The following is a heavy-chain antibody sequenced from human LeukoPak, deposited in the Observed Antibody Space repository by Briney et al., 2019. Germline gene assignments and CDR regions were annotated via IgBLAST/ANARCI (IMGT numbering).Heavy chain of an antibody. CDR3: AKDTEGYTYGYYYYGMDV. Sequence: WGSLRLSCAASGFTFEDYAMHWARQAPGKGLEWVSLISGDSGSTYYQASVEGRFTISRDNSKNSLYLQMNSLRNDDTALYYCAKDTEGYTYGYYYYGMDVWGQGTTVTVSS. CDR1: GFTFEDYA. J-gene: IGHJ6*02. V-gene: IGHV3-43*02. D-gene: IGHD5-18*01. CDR2: ISGDSGST.